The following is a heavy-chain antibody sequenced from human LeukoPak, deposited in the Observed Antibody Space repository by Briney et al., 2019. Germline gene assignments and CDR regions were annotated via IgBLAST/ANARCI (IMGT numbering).Heavy chain of an antibody. D-gene: IGHD6-19*01. CDR2: ISYDGSNK. CDR1: GFSFSSYG. CDR3: ARLRGSGWYLDY. J-gene: IGHJ4*02. V-gene: IGHV3-33*01. Sequence: GGSLRLSCAASGFSFSSYGMHWVRQARGKGLGWVAVISYDGSNKYYADSVKGRFTISRDNSKNTLYLQMNSLRAGDTAVYYCARLRGSGWYLDYWGEGTLVTVSS.